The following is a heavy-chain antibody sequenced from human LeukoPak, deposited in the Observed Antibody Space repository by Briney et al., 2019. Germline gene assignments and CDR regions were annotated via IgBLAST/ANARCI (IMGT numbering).Heavy chain of an antibody. CDR3: ARAGDFQDDYYYMDV. Sequence: PGGSLRLSCAASGFTFSSYWMSWVRQAPGKGLEWVANIKQDGSEKYYVDSVKGRFTISRDNAKNSLYLQMNSLRAEDTAVYYCARAGDFQDDYYYMDVWGKGTMVTVSS. V-gene: IGHV3-7*01. D-gene: IGHD3-3*01. J-gene: IGHJ6*03. CDR2: IKQDGSEK. CDR1: GFTFSSYW.